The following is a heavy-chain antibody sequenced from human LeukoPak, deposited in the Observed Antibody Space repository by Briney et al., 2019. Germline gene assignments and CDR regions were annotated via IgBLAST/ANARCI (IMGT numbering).Heavy chain of an antibody. CDR3: ARDKPYYDISGYLSPHAFDI. Sequence: SETLSLTCTVSGGSISSNYWTWIRQPPGKGLEWIGYIYDSESTNYNPSLKSRVTIPVDTSKNRFSLKLSSVTAADTAVYYCARDKPYYDISGYLSPHAFDIWGQGTMVTVSS. D-gene: IGHD3-22*01. J-gene: IGHJ3*02. CDR2: IYDSEST. CDR1: GGSISSNY. V-gene: IGHV4-59*01.